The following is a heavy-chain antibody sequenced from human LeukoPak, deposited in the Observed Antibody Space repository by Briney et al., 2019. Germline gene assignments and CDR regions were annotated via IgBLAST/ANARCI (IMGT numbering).Heavy chain of an antibody. Sequence: SETLSLPCTVSGGPISSSSYYWGWIRQPPGKGLDWIGSIYYSGSTYYNPSLKSRVTISVDTSKNQFSLKLSSVTAADTAVYYCARDRRGSFDDSFDYWGQGTLVTVSS. CDR1: GGPISSSSYY. CDR3: ARDRRGSFDDSFDY. J-gene: IGHJ4*02. D-gene: IGHD3-16*01. V-gene: IGHV4-39*07. CDR2: IYYSGST.